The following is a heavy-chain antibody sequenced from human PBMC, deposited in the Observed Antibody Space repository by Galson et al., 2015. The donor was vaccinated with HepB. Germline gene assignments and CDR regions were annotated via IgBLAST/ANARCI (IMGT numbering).Heavy chain of an antibody. V-gene: IGHV1-3*01. CDR3: AREGHITSGCSRDGQFLLH. J-gene: IGHJ1*01. Sequence: SVKVSCKASGYAFTNYAIHWVRQAPGQRLEWMGWINAANGNTKYSQRFQGRVTLTRDISATTAYMELSSLRSEDTAVYYCAREGHITSGCSRDGQFLLHWGPGTLVTVSS. D-gene: IGHD6-19*01. CDR2: INAANGNT. CDR1: GYAFTNYA.